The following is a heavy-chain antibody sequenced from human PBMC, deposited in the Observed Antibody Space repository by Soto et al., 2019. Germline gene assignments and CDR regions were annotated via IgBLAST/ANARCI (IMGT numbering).Heavy chain of an antibody. CDR3: ARDAVVATWGNYYYYGMDV. D-gene: IGHD5-12*01. CDR2: ISGSGGST. V-gene: IGHV3-23*01. CDR1: GFTFSSYA. J-gene: IGHJ6*02. Sequence: GSLRLSCAASGFTFSSYAMSWVRQAPGKGLEWVSAISGSGGSTYYADSVRGRFTISRDNSKNTLYLQMNSLRAEDTAVYYCARDAVVATWGNYYYYGMDVWGQGTTVTVSS.